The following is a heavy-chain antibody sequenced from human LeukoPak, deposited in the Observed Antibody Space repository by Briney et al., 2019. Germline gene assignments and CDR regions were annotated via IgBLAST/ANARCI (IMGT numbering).Heavy chain of an antibody. V-gene: IGHV1-18*01. D-gene: IGHD1-26*01. J-gene: IGHJ3*02. CDR2: ISAYNGNT. Sequence: ASVTVSCKASGYTFTSYGISWVRQAAGQGLEWMGWISAYNGNTNYAQKLQGRVTMTTDTSTSTGYMELRSLRSDDTAVYYCARCKRLGSYKANDAFDIWGQGTMVTVSS. CDR1: GYTFTSYG. CDR3: ARCKRLGSYKANDAFDI.